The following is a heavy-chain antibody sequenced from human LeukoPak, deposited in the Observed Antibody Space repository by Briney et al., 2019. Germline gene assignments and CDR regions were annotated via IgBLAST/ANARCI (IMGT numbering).Heavy chain of an antibody. CDR3: ARDRMLWIHPQYNWFDP. J-gene: IGHJ5*02. CDR2: MWYDGSNK. D-gene: IGHD5-18*01. CDR1: GFTFSSYG. V-gene: IGHV3-33*01. Sequence: GGSLRLSCAASGFTFSSYGMHWVRQAPGKGLEWVAVMWYDGSNKYYAGSVKGRFTISRDNSKNTLYLQMNSLRAEDTAVYYCARDRMLWIHPQYNWFDPWGQGTLVTVSS.